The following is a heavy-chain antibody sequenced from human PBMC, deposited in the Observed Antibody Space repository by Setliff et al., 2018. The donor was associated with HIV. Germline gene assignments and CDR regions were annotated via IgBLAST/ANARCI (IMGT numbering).Heavy chain of an antibody. J-gene: IGHJ6*02. CDR2: MSDIGST. CDR3: ARASGAKYYYGMDV. Sequence: ASETLSLTCSVSGASLGSGTYFWNWVRQSPGKGLEWIGYMSDIGSTYYNPSLKSRVTISADTSRNGFSLNLNSVTAADTAVYFCARASGAKYYYGMDVWGQGTTVTVSS. CDR1: GASLGSGTYF. D-gene: IGHD1-26*01. V-gene: IGHV4-30-4*08.